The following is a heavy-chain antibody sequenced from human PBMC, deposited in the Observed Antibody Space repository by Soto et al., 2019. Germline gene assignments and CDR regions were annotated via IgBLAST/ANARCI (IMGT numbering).Heavy chain of an antibody. D-gene: IGHD2-21*02. J-gene: IGHJ4*02. CDR3: ARAWVVVTAPDY. Sequence: QVQLVQSGAEEKKPGASVKVSCKASGYTCTSYAMHWVRQAPGQRLAWMGWINAGNGNTKYSQKFQGRVTITRDTSASTADMELSSLRYEDTAVYYCARAWVVVTAPDYWGQGTLVTVSS. CDR2: INAGNGNT. CDR1: GYTCTSYA. V-gene: IGHV1-3*05.